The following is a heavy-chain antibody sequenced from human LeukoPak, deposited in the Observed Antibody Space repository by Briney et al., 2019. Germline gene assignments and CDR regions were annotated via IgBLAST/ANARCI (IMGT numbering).Heavy chain of an antibody. CDR1: GGTFSSYA. CDR3: ARIGIAAAGDFDY. CDR2: FIPILGIA. D-gene: IGHD6-13*01. J-gene: IGHJ4*02. V-gene: IGHV1-69*04. Sequence: SVKVSCKASGGTFSSYAISWVRQAPGQGLEWMGRFIPILGIANYAQKFQGRVTITADKSTSTAYMELSSLRSEDTAVYYCARIGIAAAGDFDYWGQGTLVTVSS.